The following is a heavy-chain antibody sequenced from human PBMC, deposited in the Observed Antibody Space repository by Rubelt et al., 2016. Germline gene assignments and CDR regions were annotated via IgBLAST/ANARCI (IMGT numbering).Heavy chain of an antibody. CDR3: AREGDDY. D-gene: IGHD3-10*01. J-gene: IGHJ4*02. V-gene: IGHV3-23*01. CDR2: ISGSGGST. Sequence: EWVSSISGSGGSTNYADSVKGRFTISRDNAKNTLYLQMNSLRAEDTAVYYCAREGDDYWGQGTLVTVSS.